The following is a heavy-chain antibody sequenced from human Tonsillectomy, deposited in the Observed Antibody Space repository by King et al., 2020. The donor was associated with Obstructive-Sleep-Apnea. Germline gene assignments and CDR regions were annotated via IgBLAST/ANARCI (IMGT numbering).Heavy chain of an antibody. D-gene: IGHD6-25*01. Sequence: QLQESGPGLVKPSETLSLTCTVSGGSIRSSNHYWGWIRQPPGKGLEWIGSIYYSGSTNYNPSLKSRVTISVDTSKNQFSLKLSSVTAADTAVYYCARDNRYSTYNSDNAWGQGTLVTVSS. CDR3: ARDNRYSTYNSDNA. V-gene: IGHV4-39*07. CDR2: IYYSGST. CDR1: GGSIRSSNHY. J-gene: IGHJ5*02.